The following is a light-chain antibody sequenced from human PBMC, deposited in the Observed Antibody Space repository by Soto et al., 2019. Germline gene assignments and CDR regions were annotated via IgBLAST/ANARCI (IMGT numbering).Light chain of an antibody. CDR2: KAS. CDR1: QTIDSW. V-gene: IGKV1-5*03. J-gene: IGKJ1*01. Sequence: DIQMTQSPSTLSASVGDRVTITCRASQTIDSWLAWYQQRPGKPPNLLIYKASTLASGVPSRFSGSGSGTEFTLTISSLQPEDFATYYCQQYNSYSGTFGQGTKVDI. CDR3: QQYNSYSGT.